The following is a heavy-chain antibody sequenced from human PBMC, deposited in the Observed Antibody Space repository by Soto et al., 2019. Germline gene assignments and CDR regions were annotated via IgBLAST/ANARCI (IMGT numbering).Heavy chain of an antibody. CDR3: VRDGTKTLRDWFDP. V-gene: IGHV4-4*07. D-gene: IGHD1-1*01. CDR1: GASSRGFY. CDR2: IYATGTT. J-gene: IGHJ5*02. Sequence: SETLSRTGTVSGASSRGFYWSWIRKSAGKGLEWIGRIYATGTTDYNPSLKSRVMMSVDTSKKQFSLKLRSVTAADTAVYYCVRDGTKTLRDWFDPWGQGISVTVSS.